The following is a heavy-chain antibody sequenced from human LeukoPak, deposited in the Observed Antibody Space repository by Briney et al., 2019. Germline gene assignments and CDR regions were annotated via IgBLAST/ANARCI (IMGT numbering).Heavy chain of an antibody. CDR3: AELGITMIGGV. J-gene: IGHJ6*04. CDR2: ISSSSSYI. D-gene: IGHD3-10*02. V-gene: IGHV3-21*01. Sequence: GRSLRLSCAASGFTFNTYNMNWVRQAPGKGLEWVSSISSSSSYIYYADSVKGRFTISRDNAKNSLYLQMNSLRAEDTAVYYCAELGITMIGGVWGKGTTVTISS. CDR1: GFTFNTYN.